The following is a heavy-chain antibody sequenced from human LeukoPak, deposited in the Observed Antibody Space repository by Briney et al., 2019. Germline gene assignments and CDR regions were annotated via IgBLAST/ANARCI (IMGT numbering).Heavy chain of an antibody. J-gene: IGHJ3*02. CDR2: INHSGST. Sequence: PSETLSLTCALYGGSFSGYYWSWIRQPPGKGLEWVGEINHSGSTNYNPSLKSRVTISVDTSKNQFSLKLSSVTAADTAVYYCARSPVSDSSGREPFDIRGQGTMVTVPS. CDR1: GGSFSGYY. CDR3: ARSPVSDSSGREPFDI. V-gene: IGHV4-34*01. D-gene: IGHD3-22*01.